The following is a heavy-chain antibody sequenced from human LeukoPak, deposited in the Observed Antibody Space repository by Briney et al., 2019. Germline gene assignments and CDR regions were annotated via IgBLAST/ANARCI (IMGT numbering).Heavy chain of an antibody. D-gene: IGHD3-16*01. CDR1: GFTFSTYW. CDR3: ASSPGSLGNFDI. J-gene: IGHJ3*02. CDR2: IYNDESSI. Sequence: PGGSLRLSCAASGFTFSTYWMHWVDQAPGKGLVWVSRIYNDESSINYADSVKGRFTISRDNAKNTLYLQMNSLRAEDTAVYFCASSPGSLGNFDIWGQGTMVTVSS. V-gene: IGHV3-74*01.